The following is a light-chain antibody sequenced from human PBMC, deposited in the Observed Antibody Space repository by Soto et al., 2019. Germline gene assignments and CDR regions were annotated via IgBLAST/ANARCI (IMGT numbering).Light chain of an antibody. J-gene: IGKJ1*01. V-gene: IGKV3-20*01. Sequence: EIVLTQSPGTLSLSPGERVTLSCRASQSVPANYLAWYQHKPGQAPRLLIYGAFSRATGIPDRFSGSGSGTDFTLTVSRLEPEDFAVYYCKQYGTPWWTFGQGARVEIK. CDR2: GAF. CDR3: KQYGTPWWT. CDR1: QSVPANY.